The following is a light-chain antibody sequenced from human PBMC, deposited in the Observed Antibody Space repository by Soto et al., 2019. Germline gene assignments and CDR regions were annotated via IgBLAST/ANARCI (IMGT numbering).Light chain of an antibody. CDR3: ASSTSDSLYV. J-gene: IGLJ1*01. V-gene: IGLV2-14*01. CDR2: KVT. Sequence: QPVLTQPASVSGSPGQSITISCTGTSSDVGGNKYVSWYQQYPGKVPKLLINKVTNRPSGVSYRFSGSKSGNTASLTISALLAEDEADYFCASSTSDSLYVFGTGTQLTVL. CDR1: SSDVGGNKY.